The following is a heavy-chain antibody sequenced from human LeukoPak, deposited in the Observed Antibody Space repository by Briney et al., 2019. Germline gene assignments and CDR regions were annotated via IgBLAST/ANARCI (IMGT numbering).Heavy chain of an antibody. CDR3: AKDQGEWELLGDY. V-gene: IGHV3-7*01. J-gene: IGHJ4*02. Sequence: GGSLRLSCAASGFTFSSYWMSWVRQAPGKGLEWVANIKQDGSEKYYVDSVKGRFTISRDNAKNSLYLQMNSLRAEDTAVYYCAKDQGEWELLGDYWGQGTLVTVSS. D-gene: IGHD1-26*01. CDR1: GFTFSSYW. CDR2: IKQDGSEK.